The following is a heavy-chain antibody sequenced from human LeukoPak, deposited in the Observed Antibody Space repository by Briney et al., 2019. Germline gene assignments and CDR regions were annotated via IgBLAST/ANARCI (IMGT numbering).Heavy chain of an antibody. D-gene: IGHD5-12*01. Sequence: GGSLRLSCAASGFTFSSYGMQWVRQAPGKGLEWVAFIRYDGSNKYYADSVKGRFTISRDNSKHTLYLQMNSLRAEDTAVYYCAKDGIELPAFDIWGQGTMVTVSS. CDR1: GFTFSSYG. V-gene: IGHV3-30*02. J-gene: IGHJ3*02. CDR3: AKDGIELPAFDI. CDR2: IRYDGSNK.